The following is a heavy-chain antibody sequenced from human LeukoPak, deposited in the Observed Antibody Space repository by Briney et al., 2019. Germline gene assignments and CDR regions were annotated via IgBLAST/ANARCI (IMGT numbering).Heavy chain of an antibody. CDR3: ARARLTLAREVIIKADY. V-gene: IGHV3-7*03. J-gene: IGHJ4*02. CDR1: GFSFSIYW. D-gene: IGHD3-10*01. Sequence: GGSLRLSCAASGFSFSIYWMSWVRQAPGKGLQWVANIKQDGSEKNYVDSVKGRFTISRDNAKNSLYLQMNSLRAEDTAVYYCARARLTLAREVIIKADYWGQGILVTVSS. CDR2: IKQDGSEK.